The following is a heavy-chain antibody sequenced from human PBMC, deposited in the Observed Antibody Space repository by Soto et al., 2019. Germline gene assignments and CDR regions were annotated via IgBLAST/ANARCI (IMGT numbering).Heavy chain of an antibody. V-gene: IGHV1-69*05. D-gene: IGHD3-3*01. CDR1: GGTFSSYA. J-gene: IGHJ6*02. CDR3: ARGHVLRFLEWLPHYYYGMDV. CDR2: IIPTFGTA. Sequence: ASVKVSCKASGGTFSSYAISWVRQAPGQGLEWMGGIIPTFGTANHAQKLQGRVTMTTDTSTSTAYMELRSLRSDDTAVYYCARGHVLRFLEWLPHYYYGMDVWGQGTTVTVSS.